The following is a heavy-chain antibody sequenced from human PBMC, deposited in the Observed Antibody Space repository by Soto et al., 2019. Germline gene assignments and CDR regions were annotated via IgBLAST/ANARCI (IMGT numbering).Heavy chain of an antibody. D-gene: IGHD5-12*01. Sequence: ASVKVSCKASGYTFTSYYMHWVRQAPGQGLEWMGIINPSGGSTSYAQKFQGRVTMTRDTSTSTVYMELSSLRSEDTAVYYCARTSAPYSGYDLPFDYRGQGTLVTVSS. CDR3: ARTSAPYSGYDLPFDY. J-gene: IGHJ4*02. CDR2: INPSGGST. V-gene: IGHV1-46*03. CDR1: GYTFTSYY.